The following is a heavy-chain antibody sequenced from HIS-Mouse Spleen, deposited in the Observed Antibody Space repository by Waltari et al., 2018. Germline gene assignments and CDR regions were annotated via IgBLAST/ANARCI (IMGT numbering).Heavy chain of an antibody. CDR3: AREIPYSSSWYDWYFDL. Sequence: QLHLQESGPGLVTHSETLSLTCTVSGGSIRSSSYYRGWIRQPPGKGLEWIGSIYYSGSTNYNPSLKSRVTISVDTSKNQFSLKLSSVTAADTAVYYCAREIPYSSSWYDWYFDLWGRGTLVTVSS. V-gene: IGHV4-39*07. CDR2: IYYSGST. J-gene: IGHJ2*01. D-gene: IGHD6-13*01. CDR1: GGSIRSSSYY.